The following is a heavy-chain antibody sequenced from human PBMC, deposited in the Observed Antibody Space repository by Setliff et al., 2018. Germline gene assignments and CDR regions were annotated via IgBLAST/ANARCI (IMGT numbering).Heavy chain of an antibody. D-gene: IGHD2-2*01. CDR2: IYYSGST. CDR3: ARLGGSSTSGGFYYFYYYMDV. J-gene: IGHJ6*03. Sequence: SETLSLTCTVSGGSISSSSYYWGWIRQPPGKGLEWIGSIYYSGSTYYNPSLKSRVTISVDTSKNQFSLNLSSVTAADTAVYYCARLGGSSTSGGFYYFYYYMDVWGKGTTVTV. CDR1: GGSISSSSYY. V-gene: IGHV4-39*01.